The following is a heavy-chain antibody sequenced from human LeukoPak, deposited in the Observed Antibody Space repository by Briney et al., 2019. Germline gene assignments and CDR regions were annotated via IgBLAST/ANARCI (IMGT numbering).Heavy chain of an antibody. V-gene: IGHV3-23*01. Sequence: GGSLRLSCAACGLTFCSYAMSWVRQAPGKGLEWVSAISGSGGSTYYADSVKGRFTISRDNSKNTLYLQMNSLRAEDTAVYYCAKVPAAYNWFDPWGQGTLVTVSS. J-gene: IGHJ5*02. CDR2: ISGSGGST. CDR3: AKVPAAYNWFDP. CDR1: GLTFCSYA. D-gene: IGHD2-2*01.